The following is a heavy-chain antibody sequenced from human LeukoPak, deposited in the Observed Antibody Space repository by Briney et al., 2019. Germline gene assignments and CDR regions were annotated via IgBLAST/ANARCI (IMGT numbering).Heavy chain of an antibody. D-gene: IGHD5-18*01. CDR3: ARWGGYIYGYYFDY. J-gene: IGHJ4*02. CDR2: INHSGST. Sequence: SETLSLTCAVYGGSFSGYYWSWIRQPPGKGLEWSGEINHSGSTNYNPSFKSRVTISVDTSKNQFSLKLSSMTAADTAVYCCARWGGYIYGYYFDYWGQGTLVTVSS. CDR1: GGSFSGYY. V-gene: IGHV4-34*01.